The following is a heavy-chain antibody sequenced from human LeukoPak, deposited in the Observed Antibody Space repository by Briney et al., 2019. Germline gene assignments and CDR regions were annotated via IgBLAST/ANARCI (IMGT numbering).Heavy chain of an antibody. CDR1: GFTFSSYA. Sequence: GGSLRLSCAASGFTFSSYAMSWVRQAPGKGLEWVSAISGSGGSTYYADSVKGRFTISRDNSKNTLYLQMNRLRAEDTAVYYCASSAGYYDSSGSGSQSYYFDYWGQGTLVTVSS. D-gene: IGHD3-22*01. CDR3: ASSAGYYDSSGSGSQSYYFDY. V-gene: IGHV3-23*01. CDR2: ISGSGGST. J-gene: IGHJ4*02.